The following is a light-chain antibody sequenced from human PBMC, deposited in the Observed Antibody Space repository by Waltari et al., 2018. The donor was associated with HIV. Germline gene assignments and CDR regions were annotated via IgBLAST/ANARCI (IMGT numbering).Light chain of an antibody. Sequence: QSALTQPPSASGSPGQSVTISCNGTSSDVGGNNYVSWYQQYPGKAPRLMIYEVYKRPAGVPQRVAGAKAVNTASLTVSGLQAEEEANYYCSSYAGINTYVLFGGGTKLTVL. CDR2: EVY. V-gene: IGLV2-8*01. CDR1: SSDVGGNNY. J-gene: IGLJ2*01. CDR3: SSYAGINTYVL.